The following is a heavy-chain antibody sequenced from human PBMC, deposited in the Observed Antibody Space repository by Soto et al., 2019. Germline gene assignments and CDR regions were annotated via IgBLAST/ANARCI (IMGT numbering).Heavy chain of an antibody. CDR3: VREDILGVRSFDY. Sequence: HPGGSLRLSCAASGFTFSGYSVNWVRQAPGKGLEWISYISSGSKTIYYADSVKGRFIVSRDNAKNSQYLQMNSLRDEDTAVYYCVREDILGVRSFDYWGQGTQVTVSS. CDR1: GFTFSGYS. J-gene: IGHJ4*02. V-gene: IGHV3-48*02. CDR2: ISSGSKTI. D-gene: IGHD3-9*01.